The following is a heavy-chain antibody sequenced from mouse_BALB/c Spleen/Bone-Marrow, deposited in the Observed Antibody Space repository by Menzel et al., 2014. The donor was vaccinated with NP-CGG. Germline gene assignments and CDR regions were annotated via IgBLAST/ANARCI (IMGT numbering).Heavy chain of an antibody. CDR3: TRRWLRRGFDY. D-gene: IGHD2-2*01. CDR2: IDPETGGT. J-gene: IGHJ2*01. V-gene: IGHV1-15*01. Sequence: VQLQQSGAELVRPGASVTLSCKASGYTFTDYEMHWVKQTPVHGLEWIGAIDPETGGTAYNQKFKGKATLTADKSSSTAYMELRSRTSEDSAVYYCTRRWLRRGFDYWGQGTTLTVSS. CDR1: GYTFTDYE.